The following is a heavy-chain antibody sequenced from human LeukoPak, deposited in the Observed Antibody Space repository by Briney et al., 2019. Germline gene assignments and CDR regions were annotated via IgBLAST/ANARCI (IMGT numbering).Heavy chain of an antibody. CDR2: ISGSGGST. V-gene: IGHV3-23*01. CDR3: AKDWSVVPAALGPGDAFDI. D-gene: IGHD2-2*01. CDR1: GFTFSSYA. J-gene: IGHJ3*02. Sequence: GGSLRLSCAASGFTFSSYAMSWVRQAPGKGLEWVSAISGSGGSTYYADSVKGRFTISRDNSKNTLYLQMNSLRAEDTAVYYCAKDWSVVPAALGPGDAFDIWGQGTMVTVSS.